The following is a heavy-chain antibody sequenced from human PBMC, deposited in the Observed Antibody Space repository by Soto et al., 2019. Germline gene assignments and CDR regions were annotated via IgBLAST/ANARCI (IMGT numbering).Heavy chain of an antibody. CDR1: GFTFSSYS. CDR3: ARPRIAVAGPDAFDI. Sequence: GGSLRLSCAASGFTFSSYSMNWVRQAPGKGLEWVSSISSSSSYIYYADSVKGRFTISRDNAKNSLYLQMNSLRAEDTAVYYCARPRIAVAGPDAFDIWGQGTMVTVSS. J-gene: IGHJ3*02. CDR2: ISSSSSYI. D-gene: IGHD6-19*01. V-gene: IGHV3-21*01.